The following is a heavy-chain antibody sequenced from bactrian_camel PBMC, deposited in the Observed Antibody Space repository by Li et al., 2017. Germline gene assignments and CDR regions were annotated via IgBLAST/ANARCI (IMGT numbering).Heavy chain of an antibody. V-gene: IGHV3S26*01. D-gene: IGHD5*01. CDR3: AAAPRLWVGYTSLSSADFGY. CDR2: IDSGDGSA. CDR1: GLTWRRYC. Sequence: QVQLVESGGGSVQAGGSLRLSCASSGLTWRRYCMGWFRQAPGKRREGVAAIDSGDGSASYVDSVKGRFTVFKDNANNTLYLQMNSLKPEDTAMYYCAAAPRLWVGYTSLSSADFGYWGQGTQVTVS. J-gene: IGHJ6*01.